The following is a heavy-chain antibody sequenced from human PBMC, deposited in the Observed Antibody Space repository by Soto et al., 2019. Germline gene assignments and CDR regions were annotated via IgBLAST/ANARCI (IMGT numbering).Heavy chain of an antibody. CDR1: GGSFSGYY. CDR3: ARAVHIVVVTAHFDY. V-gene: IGHV4-34*01. CDR2: INHSGST. J-gene: IGHJ4*02. Sequence: PSETLSLTCVAYGGSFSGYYWSWIRQPPGKGLEWIGEINHSGSTNYNPSLKSRVTISVDTSKNQFSLKLSSVTAADTAVYYCARAVHIVVVTAHFDYWGQGTLVTVSS. D-gene: IGHD2-21*02.